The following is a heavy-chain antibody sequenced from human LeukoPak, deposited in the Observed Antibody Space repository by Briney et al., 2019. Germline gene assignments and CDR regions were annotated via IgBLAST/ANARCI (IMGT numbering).Heavy chain of an antibody. CDR1: GFTFDDYG. CDR3: ARRDCSGGSCYVKY. D-gene: IGHD2-15*01. CDR2: INWNGGSS. V-gene: IGHV3-20*04. J-gene: IGHJ4*02. Sequence: GGSLRLSCAASGFTFDDYGMSWVRQAPGKGLEWVSGINWNGGSSGYADSVKGRFTISRDNAKNSLYLQMNSLRAEDTALYYCARRDCSGGSCYVKYWGQGTLDTVSS.